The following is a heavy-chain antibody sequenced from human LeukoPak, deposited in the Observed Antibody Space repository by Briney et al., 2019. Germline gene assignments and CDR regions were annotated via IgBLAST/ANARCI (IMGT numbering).Heavy chain of an antibody. CDR1: GFTFSTYA. CDR2: IGGGGDDR. CDR3: AKDACNMNVIWDAFDI. V-gene: IGHV3-23*01. J-gene: IGHJ3*02. Sequence: GGSLRLSCAASGFTFSTYAMNWVRQAPGKGLEWVSGIGGGGDDRYYADSVKGRFSIYNDNTKSTLFLQMNSLRAEDTAIYYCAKDACNMNVIWDAFDIWGQGTMITVSS. D-gene: IGHD2/OR15-2a*01.